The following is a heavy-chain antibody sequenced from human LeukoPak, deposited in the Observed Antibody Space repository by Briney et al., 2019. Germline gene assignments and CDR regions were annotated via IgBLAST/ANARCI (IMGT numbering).Heavy chain of an antibody. CDR1: GFTFSSYE. J-gene: IGHJ3*02. Sequence: GGSLRLSCAASGFTFSSYEMNWVRQAPGKGLEWVSYISSSGSTIYYADSVKGRFTISRDNAKNSLYLQMNSLRAEDTAVYYCARQPVVNHRGASDIWGQGTMVTVSS. V-gene: IGHV3-48*03. CDR3: ARQPVVNHRGASDI. D-gene: IGHD3-22*01. CDR2: ISSSGSTI.